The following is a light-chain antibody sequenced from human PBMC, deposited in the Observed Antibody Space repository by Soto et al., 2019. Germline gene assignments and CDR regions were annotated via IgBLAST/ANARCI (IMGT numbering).Light chain of an antibody. V-gene: IGKV3-20*01. CDR3: QQYGSSPLT. CDR1: QSVSSSY. J-gene: IGKJ4*01. CDR2: GAS. Sequence: EIVFTQSPGTLSLSPGERSTLYCRASQSVSSSYLAWYQQKPGQAPRILIYGASSRATVIPDRFSGSGSGTDVTLTISRLEPEDFAVYYCQQYGSSPLTFGGVTKVES.